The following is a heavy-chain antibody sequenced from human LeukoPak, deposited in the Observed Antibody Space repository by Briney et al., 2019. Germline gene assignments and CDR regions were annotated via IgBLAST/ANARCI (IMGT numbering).Heavy chain of an antibody. Sequence: GASVKVSCKASGGTFSSYAISWVRQAPGQGLEWMGGIIPIFGTANYAQKFQGRVTITADESTSTAYMELSSLRSEDTAVYYCARATTPYYYYYMDVWGKGATVTISS. CDR1: GGTFSSYA. D-gene: IGHD1-1*01. V-gene: IGHV1-69*13. CDR2: IIPIFGTA. J-gene: IGHJ6*03. CDR3: ARATTPYYYYYMDV.